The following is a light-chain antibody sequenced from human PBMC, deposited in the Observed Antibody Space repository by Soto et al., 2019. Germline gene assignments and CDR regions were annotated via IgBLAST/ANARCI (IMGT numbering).Light chain of an antibody. CDR2: DAS. J-gene: IGKJ4*01. CDR3: QQRSNWRLA. V-gene: IGKV3-11*01. Sequence: DNVLAQSPSTLSLSPGERATLSCRASQSVSGSLAWYQQRPGQAPRLLIYDASNRATGIPARFSGSGSGTDFTLTISSLEPEDFAVYYCQQRSNWRLAFGGGTKVEIK. CDR1: QSVSGS.